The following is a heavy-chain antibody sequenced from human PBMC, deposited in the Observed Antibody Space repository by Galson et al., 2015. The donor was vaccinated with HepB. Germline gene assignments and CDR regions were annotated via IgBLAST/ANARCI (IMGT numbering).Heavy chain of an antibody. D-gene: IGHD3-16*01. Sequence: SLRLSCAGSGFIFRHHAMAWIRQAPGKGLEWVSGINGRGSTRSYPDAVKGRFSISRDNSQDTVFLQMDNLRPEDTAVYYCVKEGAWFGGDWFDPWGQGALVTVS. V-gene: IGHV3-23*01. CDR2: INGRGSTR. J-gene: IGHJ5*02. CDR1: GFIFRHHA. CDR3: VKEGAWFGGDWFDP.